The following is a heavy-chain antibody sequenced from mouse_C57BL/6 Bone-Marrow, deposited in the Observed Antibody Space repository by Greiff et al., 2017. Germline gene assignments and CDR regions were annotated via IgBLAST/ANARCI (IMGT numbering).Heavy chain of an antibody. V-gene: IGHV1-18*01. Sequence: EVQLQESGPELVKPGASVKISCKASGYSFTDYNMNWVKQSNGKSLEWIGVINPNNGGTIYNQKFKGKATLTVDKSSSTAYMELRSLTSEDTAVYYCARKPEWYFDVWGTGTTVTVSS. CDR3: ARKPEWYFDV. CDR2: INPNNGGT. J-gene: IGHJ1*03. CDR1: GYSFTDYN. D-gene: IGHD6-1*01.